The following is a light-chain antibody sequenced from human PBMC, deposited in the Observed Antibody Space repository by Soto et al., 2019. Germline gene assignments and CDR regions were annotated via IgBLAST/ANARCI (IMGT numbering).Light chain of an antibody. V-gene: IGKV1D-12*01. Sequence: DIQMTQSPSSVSASVGDRVTITCRASQDISKWLAWYQQKPGNAPKLLIYSASTLETGVPLRFSGSGSGTDFTLTITNLQPEDFATYYCQQVNTFPLTFGGGTKVDIK. CDR3: QQVNTFPLT. J-gene: IGKJ4*01. CDR2: SAS. CDR1: QDISKW.